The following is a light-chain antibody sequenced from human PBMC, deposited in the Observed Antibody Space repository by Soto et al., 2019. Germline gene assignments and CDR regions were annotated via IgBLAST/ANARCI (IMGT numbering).Light chain of an antibody. J-gene: IGKJ3*01. CDR3: QKYNKAPPRFT. Sequence: DSQMTQSPSSLSASVGDRVTITCRASQDISNYLAWYQQKPGKVPKLLIYAASTLQSGVPSRFSGSGSGTDFTLTISSLQPEDVATYYCQKYNKAPPRFTFGPGTKVDI. CDR1: QDISNY. CDR2: AAS. V-gene: IGKV1-27*01.